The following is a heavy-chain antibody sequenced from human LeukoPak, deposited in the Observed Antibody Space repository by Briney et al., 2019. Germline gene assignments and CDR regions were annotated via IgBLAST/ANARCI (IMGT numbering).Heavy chain of an antibody. CDR2: IYYNGNI. V-gene: IGHV4-39*01. J-gene: IGHJ4*02. D-gene: IGHD3-22*01. CDR3: ARHPVWHDGSVYYGYFFDY. Sequence: SETLSLTCRVFGGAIRSSGNYWGWIRQPPGKGREWIGSIYYNGNIFYNPSLKSRVTVSADTSKNQFSLNLNSVTASDQAVYYCARHPVWHDGSVYYGYFFDYWGQGALVTVSS. CDR1: GGAIRSSGNY.